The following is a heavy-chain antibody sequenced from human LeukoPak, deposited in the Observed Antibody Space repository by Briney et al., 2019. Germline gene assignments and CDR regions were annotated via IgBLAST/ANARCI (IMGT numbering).Heavy chain of an antibody. CDR1: GGSFSGYY. J-gene: IGHJ4*02. D-gene: IGHD6-6*01. CDR3: ARGRTWGKRSIAARRSLNYYFDY. V-gene: IGHV4-34*01. Sequence: PSETLSLTCAVYGGSFSGYYWSWIRQPPGKGLEWIGEINHSGSTNYNPSLKSRVTISVDTSKNQLSLKLSSVTAADTAVYYCARGRTWGKRSIAARRSLNYYFDYWGQGTLVTVSS. CDR2: INHSGST.